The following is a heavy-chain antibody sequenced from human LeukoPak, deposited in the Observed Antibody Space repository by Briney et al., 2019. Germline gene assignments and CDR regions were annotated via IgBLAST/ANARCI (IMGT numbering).Heavy chain of an antibody. Sequence: GGSLRLSCAASGFTFSTYSMNWVRQAPGKGLEWVSYISSSSSSKYYADSVKGRFTISRDNAKNSLYLQVNSLRAEDTAVYYCAREIRGYSYFDQWGQGTLVTVSS. V-gene: IGHV3-48*04. D-gene: IGHD1-26*01. J-gene: IGHJ4*02. CDR1: GFTFSTYS. CDR2: ISSSSSSK. CDR3: AREIRGYSYFDQ.